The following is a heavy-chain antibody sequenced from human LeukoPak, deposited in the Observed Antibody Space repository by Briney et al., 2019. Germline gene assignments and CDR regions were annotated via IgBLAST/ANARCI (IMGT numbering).Heavy chain of an antibody. D-gene: IGHD3-3*01. CDR3: ATRFLVPTYYFDY. CDR1: GGSISSSSYY. J-gene: IGHJ4*02. V-gene: IGHV4-39*01. CDR2: IYYSGST. Sequence: SETLSLTCTVSGGSISSSSYYWGWIRQPPGKGLEWMGSIYYSGSTYYNPSLKSRVTISVDTSKNQFSLKLSSVTAADTAVYYCATRFLVPTYYFDYWGQGTLVTVSS.